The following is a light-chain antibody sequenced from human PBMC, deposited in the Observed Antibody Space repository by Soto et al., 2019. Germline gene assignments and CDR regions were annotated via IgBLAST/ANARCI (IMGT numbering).Light chain of an antibody. CDR3: QQYYNWPPRVT. CDR1: QSVSSN. J-gene: IGKJ5*01. V-gene: IGKV3-15*01. CDR2: GAS. Sequence: EIVMTQSPATLSVSRGERATLSCRASQSVSSNFAWYQQKPGQAPRLVICGASTRASGLPARFSGSGSRTEFTLTISSLQSEDFAVYYCQQYYNWPPRVTFGQGTRL.